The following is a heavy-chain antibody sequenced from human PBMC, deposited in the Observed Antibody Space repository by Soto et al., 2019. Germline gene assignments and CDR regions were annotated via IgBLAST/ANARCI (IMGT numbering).Heavy chain of an antibody. CDR2: IYYSGST. V-gene: IGHV4-30-4*01. J-gene: IGHJ4*02. CDR3: ARGRIMITFGGVIEPYYFDY. Sequence: QVQLQESGPGLVKPSQTLSLTCTVSGGSISSGDYYWSWIRQPPGKGLEWIGYIYYSGSTYYNPSLKSRVTISVDTSKNQFSLKLSSVTAADTAVYYCARGRIMITFGGVIEPYYFDYWGQGTLVTVSS. CDR1: GGSISSGDYY. D-gene: IGHD3-16*02.